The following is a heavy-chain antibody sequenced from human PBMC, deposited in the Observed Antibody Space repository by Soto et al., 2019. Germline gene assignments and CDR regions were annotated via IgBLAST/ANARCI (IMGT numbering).Heavy chain of an antibody. Sequence: VQLVQSGAEVKKPGASVKVSCKASGYTFTSYGISWVRQAPGQGLEWMGWISAYNGNTNYAQKLQGRVPMTTDTTTSTAYMELMSLISDDTAVYYCASREYCSSTSCYSYYYYGMDAWGQGTTVTGSS. CDR1: GYTFTSYG. J-gene: IGHJ6*02. V-gene: IGHV1-18*04. D-gene: IGHD2-2*02. CDR3: ASREYCSSTSCYSYYYYGMDA. CDR2: ISAYNGNT.